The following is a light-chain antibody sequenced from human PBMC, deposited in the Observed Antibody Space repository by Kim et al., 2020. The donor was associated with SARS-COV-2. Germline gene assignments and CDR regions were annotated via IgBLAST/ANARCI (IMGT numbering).Light chain of an antibody. J-gene: IGKJ4*01. CDR2: AAS. Sequence: GDIVTTTSRGSQGISNSLAWYQQKPGKAPKLLLYAASTLQSGVPSWFSGSGSGTDFTLTIISLQPEDFSTYYCQQLNSYPLTFGGGTKVDIK. CDR1: QGISNS. V-gene: IGKV1-9*01. CDR3: QQLNSYPLT.